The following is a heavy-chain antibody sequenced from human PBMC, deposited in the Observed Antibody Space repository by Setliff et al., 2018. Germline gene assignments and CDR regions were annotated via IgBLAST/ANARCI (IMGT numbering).Heavy chain of an antibody. CDR2: LYHSGTT. V-gene: IGHV4-38-2*01. Sequence: SETLSLTCAASGGTFSDYFWCWIRQPPGKGLEWIGSLYHSGTTYYNPSLKSRVTISVDTSKNQFSLNLTSATAAATAVYYCARASSGWYSAYYYYMDVWGKGTTVTVSS. D-gene: IGHD6-19*01. J-gene: IGHJ6*03. CDR3: ARASSGWYSAYYYYMDV. CDR1: GGTFSDYF.